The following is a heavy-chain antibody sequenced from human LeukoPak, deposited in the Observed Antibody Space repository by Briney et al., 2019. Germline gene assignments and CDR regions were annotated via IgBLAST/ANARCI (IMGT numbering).Heavy chain of an antibody. CDR3: AKDASFGLTMVRGVIVTPPYCFDF. J-gene: IGHJ4*02. D-gene: IGHD3-10*01. CDR1: GFTFSSYW. CDR2: INSDGSST. Sequence: GGSLRLSCAASGFTFSSYWMHWVRQAPGKGLVWVSRINSDGSSTSYADSVKGRFTISRDNAKNTLYLQMKSLRPEDTAIYYCAKDASFGLTMVRGVIVTPPYCFDFWGQGTLVTVSS. V-gene: IGHV3-74*01.